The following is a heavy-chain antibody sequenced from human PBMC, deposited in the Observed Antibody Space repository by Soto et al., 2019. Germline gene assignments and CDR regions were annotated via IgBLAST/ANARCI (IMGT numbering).Heavy chain of an antibody. J-gene: IGHJ4*02. CDR1: GGSIISSSYY. CDR3: ARHSDSSGYYYPTFADY. D-gene: IGHD3-22*01. V-gene: IGHV4-39*01. Sequence: TSETLSLTCTVSGGSIISSSYYWGWIRQPPGKGLEWIGSIYYSGSTYYNPSLKSRVTISVDTSKNQFSLKLSSVTAADTAVYYCARHSDSSGYYYPTFADYWGQGTLVTVSS. CDR2: IYYSGST.